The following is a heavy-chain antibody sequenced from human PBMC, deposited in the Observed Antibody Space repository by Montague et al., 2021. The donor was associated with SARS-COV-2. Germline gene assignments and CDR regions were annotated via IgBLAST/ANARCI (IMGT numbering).Heavy chain of an antibody. J-gene: IGHJ3*02. Sequence: TLSLTCSVSGGSINTGGYYWNWIRQSAGKGLEWIGRIYSSGSTNSRPSLKSRVTISLDTSKNQFSLWLSSVTAADTAVYYCARHGRFSVIVNTPRGAFDIWGPGTMVTVSS. CDR1: GGSINTGGYY. CDR2: IYSSGST. V-gene: IGHV4-61*02. CDR3: ARHGRFSVIVNTPRGAFDI. D-gene: IGHD3-22*01.